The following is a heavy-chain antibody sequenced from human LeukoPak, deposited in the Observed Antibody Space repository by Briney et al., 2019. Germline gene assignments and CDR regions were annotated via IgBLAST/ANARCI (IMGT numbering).Heavy chain of an antibody. D-gene: IGHD3-3*01. Sequence: SETLSLTCAVSGGSISSYYWSWIRQPPGKGLEWIGYIYYSGSTNYNPSLKSRVTISVDTSKNQFSLKLSSVTAADTAVYYCARVNTRERWGDTYCDFWSGYSEPAYAFDIWGQGTMVTVSS. CDR3: ARVNTRERWGDTYCDFWSGYSEPAYAFDI. CDR1: GGSISSYY. CDR2: IYYSGST. V-gene: IGHV4-59*01. J-gene: IGHJ3*02.